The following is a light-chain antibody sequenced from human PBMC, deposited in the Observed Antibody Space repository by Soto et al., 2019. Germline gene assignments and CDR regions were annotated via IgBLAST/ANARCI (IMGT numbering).Light chain of an antibody. CDR2: DVS. V-gene: IGLV2-14*01. CDR3: SSYTSSSTVV. CDR1: SSDVGGYNY. J-gene: IGLJ2*01. Sequence: QSVLTQPASVSGSPGQSITISCTGTSSDVGGYNYVSWYQQHPGKAPKLMIYDVSHRPSGVSNRFSGSKSGNTASLTISGLQAEDEVDYYCSSYTSSSTVVFGGGTKVTVL.